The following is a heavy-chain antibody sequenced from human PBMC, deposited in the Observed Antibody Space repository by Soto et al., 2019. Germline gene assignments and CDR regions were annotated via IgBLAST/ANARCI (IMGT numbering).Heavy chain of an antibody. J-gene: IGHJ6*02. V-gene: IGHV1-3*01. CDR3: ASSYSNYALIDYYYYGMDV. D-gene: IGHD4-4*01. Sequence: QVQLVQSGAEVKKPGASVKVSCKASGYTFTSYAMHWVRQAPGQRLEWMGWINAGNGNTKYSQKFQGRVTITRDTYASTAYMALSSLRSEDNAVYYCASSYSNYALIDYYYYGMDVWGQGTTGTV. CDR2: INAGNGNT. CDR1: GYTFTSYA.